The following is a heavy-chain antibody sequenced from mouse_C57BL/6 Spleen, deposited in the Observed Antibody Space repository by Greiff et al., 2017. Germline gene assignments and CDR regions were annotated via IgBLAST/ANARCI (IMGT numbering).Heavy chain of an antibody. CDR2: IWSDGST. J-gene: IGHJ4*01. V-gene: IGHV2-6-1*01. Sequence: VKLMESGPGLVAPSQSLSITCTVSGFSLTSYGVHWVRQPPGKGLEWLVVIWSDGSTTYNSALKSRLSSSKNNPKSQVFLKMNSLQTDDTAMYYCARHPYYSSYYAMDYWGKGTTVTVAS. CDR1: GFSLTSYG. CDR3: ARHPYYSSYYAMDY. D-gene: IGHD2-12*01.